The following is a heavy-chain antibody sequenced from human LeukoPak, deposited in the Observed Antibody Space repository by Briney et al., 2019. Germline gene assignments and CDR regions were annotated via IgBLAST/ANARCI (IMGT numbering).Heavy chain of an antibody. Sequence: PGGSLRLSCAASGFTFDDYAMHWVRQAPGKGLEWVAVIWYDGSNKYYADSVKGRFTISRDNSKNTLYLQMNSLRAEDTAVYYCARDGVSVAYYYDSSGYFWFDPWGQGTLVTVSS. CDR2: IWYDGSNK. CDR1: GFTFDDYA. V-gene: IGHV3-33*08. D-gene: IGHD3-22*01. CDR3: ARDGVSVAYYYDSSGYFWFDP. J-gene: IGHJ5*02.